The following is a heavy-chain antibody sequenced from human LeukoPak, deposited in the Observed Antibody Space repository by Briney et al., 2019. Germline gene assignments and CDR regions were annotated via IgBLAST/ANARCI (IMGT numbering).Heavy chain of an antibody. CDR3: ARHADWGRAYYFDY. CDR2: FFPGDSDT. V-gene: IGHV5-51*01. Sequence: HGESLKISCKGSGYSFTTYWIAWVRQMPGKGLEWMGIFFPGDSDTRYSPSFQGQVTISADKSISTAYLQWGSLKASDTAMYYCARHADWGRAYYFDYWGQGTLVTVSS. CDR1: GYSFTTYW. J-gene: IGHJ4*02. D-gene: IGHD7-27*01.